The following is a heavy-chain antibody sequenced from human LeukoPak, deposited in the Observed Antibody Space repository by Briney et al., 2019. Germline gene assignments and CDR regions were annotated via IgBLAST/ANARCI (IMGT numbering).Heavy chain of an antibody. CDR1: GGSFSGYY. V-gene: IGHV4-34*01. D-gene: IGHD3-22*01. J-gene: IGHJ3*02. Sequence: SETLSLTCAVYGGSFSGYYWSWIRQPPGKGLEWIGEINHSGSTNYNPSLKSRVTISVDTSKNQFSLKLSSVTAADTAVYYCAIASSGYYDAFDIWGQGTMVTVSS. CDR2: INHSGST. CDR3: AIASSGYYDAFDI.